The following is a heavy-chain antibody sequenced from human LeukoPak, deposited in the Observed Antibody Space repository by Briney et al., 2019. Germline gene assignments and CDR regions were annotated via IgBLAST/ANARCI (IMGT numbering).Heavy chain of an antibody. CDR3: TRQPYTSGWYVWFDH. CDR1: GGSSSSYY. J-gene: IGHJ5*02. D-gene: IGHD6-19*01. Sequence: PSETLSLTCTVSGGSSSSYYWSWIRQPPGKGLEWIGYVYYSGSTNYNPSLKSRVSISVDTSKNQFSLKLNSVTAADTAVYYCTRQPYTSGWYVWFDHWGPGTLVTVSS. V-gene: IGHV4-59*08. CDR2: VYYSGST.